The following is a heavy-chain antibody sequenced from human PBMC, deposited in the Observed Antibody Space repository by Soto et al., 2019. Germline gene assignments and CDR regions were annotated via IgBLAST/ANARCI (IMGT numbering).Heavy chain of an antibody. V-gene: IGHV1-3*01. CDR1: GYTFTSYA. D-gene: IGHD6-13*01. Sequence: ASVKVSCKASGYTFTSYAMHWVRQAPGQRLEWMGWINAGNGNTKYSQKFQGRVTITRDTSASTAYMELSSLRSEDTAVYYCAREGPIAAAGADWGQGTLVTVSS. CDR2: INAGNGNT. CDR3: AREGPIAAAGAD. J-gene: IGHJ4*02.